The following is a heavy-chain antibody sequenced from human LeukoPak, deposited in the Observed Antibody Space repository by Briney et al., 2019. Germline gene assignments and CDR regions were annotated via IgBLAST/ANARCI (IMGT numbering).Heavy chain of an antibody. Sequence: GASVKVSCKASGYTFTSYGISWVRQAPGQGLEWMGWISAYNGNTNYAQKLQGRVTVTTDTSTSTAYMELRSLRSDDTAVYYCARDIAADTAMVTKRVDYWGQGTLVTVSS. V-gene: IGHV1-18*01. CDR3: ARDIAADTAMVTKRVDY. CDR1: GYTFTSYG. J-gene: IGHJ4*02. D-gene: IGHD5-18*01. CDR2: ISAYNGNT.